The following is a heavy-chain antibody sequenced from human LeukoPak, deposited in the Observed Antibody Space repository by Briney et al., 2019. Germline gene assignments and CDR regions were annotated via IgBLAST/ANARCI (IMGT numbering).Heavy chain of an antibody. V-gene: IGHV4-59*01. Sequence: SETLSLTCTVSGGSISSYYWSWIRQPPGKGLEWIGYIYYSGSTNYNPSLKSRVTISVDTSKNQFSLKLSSVTAADTAVYYCARGTYYDFWSGYYTGIPYFDYWGQGTLVTVSS. CDR3: ARGTYYDFWSGYYTGIPYFDY. CDR1: GGSISSYY. J-gene: IGHJ4*02. D-gene: IGHD3-3*01. CDR2: IYYSGST.